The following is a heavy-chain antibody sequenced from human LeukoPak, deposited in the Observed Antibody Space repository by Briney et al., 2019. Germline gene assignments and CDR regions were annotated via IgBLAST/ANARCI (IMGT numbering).Heavy chain of an antibody. CDR3: AKRAGKGYDSSGYKQLASAFDI. V-gene: IGHV3-23*01. D-gene: IGHD3-22*01. Sequence: GGSLRLSCAASGFTFSSYVMSWVRQAPGKGLEWVSAISGSGGSTYYADSVKGRFTISRDNSKNTLYLQMNSLRAEDTAVYYCAKRAGKGYDSSGYKQLASAFDIWGQGTMVTVSS. CDR2: ISGSGGST. CDR1: GFTFSSYV. J-gene: IGHJ3*02.